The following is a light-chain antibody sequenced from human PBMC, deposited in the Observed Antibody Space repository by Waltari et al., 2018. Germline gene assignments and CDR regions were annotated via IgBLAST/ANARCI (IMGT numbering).Light chain of an antibody. CDR2: EGS. V-gene: IGLV2-23*01. J-gene: IGLJ3*02. CDR1: RSDVVSSTL. Sequence: QSALTQPASVSGSPGQSLTISFTGTRSDVVSSTLVSWYQHHAGNAPKLMISEGSERPSGVSNRFSGSKSGNTASLTISGLQAEDEADYYCCSYAGSKTWVFGGGTKLTVL. CDR3: CSYAGSKTWV.